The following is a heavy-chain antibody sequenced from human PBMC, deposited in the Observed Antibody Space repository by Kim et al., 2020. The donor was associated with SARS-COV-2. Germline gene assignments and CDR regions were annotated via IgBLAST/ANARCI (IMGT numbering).Heavy chain of an antibody. D-gene: IGHD4-17*01. CDR1: CGSIRGTYY. CDR3: SRGNGEYPYYFDY. Sequence: SETLSLTCTVSCGSIRGTYYWGWVRQYPGGGLEWIGYIFYIGSAYYSPSLKSRVIISLDPSKNQFSLKLTSVTAADAAVYICSRGNGEYPYYFDYWRQG. V-gene: IGHV4-31*03. CDR2: IFYIGSA. J-gene: IGHJ4*02.